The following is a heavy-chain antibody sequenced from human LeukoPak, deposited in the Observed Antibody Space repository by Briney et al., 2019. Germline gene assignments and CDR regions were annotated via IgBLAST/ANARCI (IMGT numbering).Heavy chain of an antibody. V-gene: IGHV1-69*06. CDR1: GGTFSSYA. CDR3: ARADAYYYDSSGYHNFDY. Sequence: SVKVSCKASGGTFSSYAISWVRQAPGQGLEWMGGIIPIFGTANYAQKFQGRVTITADKSTSTAYMELSSLRSEDTAVYYCARADAYYYDSSGYHNFDYWGQGTLVTVSS. CDR2: IIPIFGTA. D-gene: IGHD3-22*01. J-gene: IGHJ4*02.